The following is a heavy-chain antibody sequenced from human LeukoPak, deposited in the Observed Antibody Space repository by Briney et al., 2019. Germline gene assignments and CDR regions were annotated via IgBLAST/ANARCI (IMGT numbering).Heavy chain of an antibody. J-gene: IGHJ4*02. CDR2: IYPGDYET. Sequence: LGESLKISSEGSGYSFSNYWIGWVRRMPGKGLEWMGIIYPGDYETRYSPSFQGLVTISVDKSISTAYLQWSSLKASDTAMYYCAIPPGYCGNDCSFDHWGQGTLVTVSS. CDR1: GYSFSNYW. V-gene: IGHV5-51*01. CDR3: AIPPGYCGNDCSFDH. D-gene: IGHD2-21*02.